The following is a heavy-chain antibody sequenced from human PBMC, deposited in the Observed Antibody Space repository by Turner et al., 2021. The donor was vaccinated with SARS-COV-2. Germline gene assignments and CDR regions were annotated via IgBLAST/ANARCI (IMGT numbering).Heavy chain of an antibody. D-gene: IGHD3-9*01. CDR3: ARAGTDWLQYYYFDY. J-gene: IGHJ4*02. CDR1: GGSISSGAYY. Sequence: QVQLQESGPGLVQPSQTLSLTCTVSGGSISSGAYYWSWIRQHPGKGLEWIGYIYYSGSTYYNPSLKSRVTISVDTSKNQFSLELSSVTAADTAVYYCARAGTDWLQYYYFDYWGQGTLVTVSS. CDR2: IYYSGST. V-gene: IGHV4-31*03.